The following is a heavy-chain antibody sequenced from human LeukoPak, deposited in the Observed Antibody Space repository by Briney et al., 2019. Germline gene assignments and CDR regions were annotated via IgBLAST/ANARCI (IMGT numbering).Heavy chain of an antibody. CDR2: ISSSGGST. D-gene: IGHD5-12*01. Sequence: GGSLRLSCAASGFTFSSYAMSWVRQAPGKGLEWVSAISSSGGSTYYADSVKGRFTISRDNSKNTLYLQMNSLRAEDTAVYYCARDEGGYGSNWFDPWAREPWSPSPQ. V-gene: IGHV3-23*01. CDR1: GFTFSSYA. CDR3: ARDEGGYGSNWFDP. J-gene: IGHJ5*02.